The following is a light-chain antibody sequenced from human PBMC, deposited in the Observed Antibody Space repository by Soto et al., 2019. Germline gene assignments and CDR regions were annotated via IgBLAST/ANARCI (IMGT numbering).Light chain of an antibody. CDR2: AAS. V-gene: IGKV1-16*02. Sequence: DIQMTQSPSSLSASVGDRGTITCRASQGISKSLDWFQQTRGKAPKSLIYAASSLRSGVPSKFSGSGSGTDFTLTISILQPEDFATYYCQQYDIYPFTFGPGTKVDIK. CDR3: QQYDIYPFT. CDR1: QGISKS. J-gene: IGKJ3*01.